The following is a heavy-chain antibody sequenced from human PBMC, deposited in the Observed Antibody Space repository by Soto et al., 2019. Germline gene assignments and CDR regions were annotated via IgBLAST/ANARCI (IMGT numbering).Heavy chain of an antibody. CDR3: AREGVSKGDYYYYMDA. J-gene: IGHJ6*03. D-gene: IGHD6-13*01. V-gene: IGHV1-24*01. CDR2: FDPEDTET. Sequence: ASVKVSCKVSGYTLTELSLHWVRQAPGKGLEWMGRFDPEDTETIYAQKFQGRVTMTEDTSTDTAYMELSSLRSEDTAVYYCAREGVSKGDYYYYMDAWGKGTTVTVSS. CDR1: GYTLTELS.